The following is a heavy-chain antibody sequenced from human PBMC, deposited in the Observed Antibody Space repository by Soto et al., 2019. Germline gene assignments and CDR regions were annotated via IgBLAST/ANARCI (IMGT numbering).Heavy chain of an antibody. CDR2: MNPNSGNT. V-gene: IGHV1-8*01. D-gene: IGHD3-3*01. CDR1: GYTFTSYD. J-gene: IGHJ6*03. CDR3: AIGGDFWGGYYPYYYYYYMDV. Sequence: ASVKVSCKASGYTFTSYDINWVRQATGQGLEWMGWMNPNSGNTGYAQKYQGRVTMTRNTSISTAYMELSSLRSEDTAVYYCAIGGDFWGGYYPYYYYYYMDVWG.